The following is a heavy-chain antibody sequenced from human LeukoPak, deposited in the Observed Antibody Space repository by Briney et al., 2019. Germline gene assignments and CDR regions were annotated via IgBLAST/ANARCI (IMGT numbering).Heavy chain of an antibody. CDR3: ARGGGPMYCSGGSCYPDY. CDR1: GYSFTSYW. CDR2: IYPGDSDT. Sequence: GESLKISCKGSGYSFTSYWIGWVRQMPGKGLEWMGIIYPGDSDTRYSPSFQGQVTISADKSISTAYLQWSSLKASDTAMYYCARGGGPMYCSGGSCYPDYWGQGTLVTVSS. V-gene: IGHV5-51*01. J-gene: IGHJ4*02. D-gene: IGHD2-15*01.